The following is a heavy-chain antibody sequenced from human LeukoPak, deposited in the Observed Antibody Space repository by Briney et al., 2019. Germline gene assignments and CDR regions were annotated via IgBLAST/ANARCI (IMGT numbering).Heavy chain of an antibody. Sequence: SETLSLTCTVSGGSVSSSSFYWGWIRQPPGKGLEWIGEINHSGSTNYNPSLKSRVTISVDTSKNQFSLKLSSVTAADTAVYYCARHLRRNYYYYGSGSYYTKNAFDIWGQGTMVTVSS. CDR3: ARHLRRNYYYYGSGSYYTKNAFDI. J-gene: IGHJ3*02. D-gene: IGHD3-10*01. V-gene: IGHV4-39*01. CDR1: GGSVSSSSFY. CDR2: INHSGST.